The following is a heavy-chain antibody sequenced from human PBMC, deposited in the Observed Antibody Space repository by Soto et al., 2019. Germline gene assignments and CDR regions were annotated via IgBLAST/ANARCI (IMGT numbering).Heavy chain of an antibody. CDR3: VNWGIDPWYFDY. Sequence: GGSLRLSCAASGFTFNNYAMGWVRQAPGKGLEYVSAISSNGGSTYYADSVKGRFTISRDNSKNTLYLQMSSLRAEDTAVYYCVNWGIDPWYFDYWGQGTLVTVSS. D-gene: IGHD3-16*01. CDR1: GFTFNNYA. CDR2: ISSNGGST. V-gene: IGHV3-64D*08. J-gene: IGHJ4*02.